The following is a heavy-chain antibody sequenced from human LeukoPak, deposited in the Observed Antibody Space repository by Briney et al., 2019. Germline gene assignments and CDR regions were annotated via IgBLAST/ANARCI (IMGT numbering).Heavy chain of an antibody. V-gene: IGHV3-53*01. J-gene: IGHJ4*02. CDR1: GFAVNSNY. Sequence: GGSLRLSCAASGFAVNSNYWSWVRQAPGKGLEWVSVIYSGGTTYYADSVKGRFSISRDDSKNTLFLDMSNLRVEDTALYYCARDLSAAFDFWGQGVLVTVSS. CDR3: ARDLSAAFDF. CDR2: IYSGGTT. D-gene: IGHD6-19*01.